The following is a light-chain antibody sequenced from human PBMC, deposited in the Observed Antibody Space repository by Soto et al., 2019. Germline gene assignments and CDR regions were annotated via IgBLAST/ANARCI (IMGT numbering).Light chain of an antibody. CDR3: QKYGYSWT. CDR2: SSS. V-gene: IGKV3-20*01. Sequence: VLTRCTGPLSLSAGDSATLSCRAIPGFGAKNFAWYQPNRGQAPRLLICSSSIGATRIPGRVSGSGSGKYFSLTITRLQPEDAAGYFCQKYGYSWTFGQGAKVDIK. J-gene: IGKJ1*01. CDR1: PGFGAKN.